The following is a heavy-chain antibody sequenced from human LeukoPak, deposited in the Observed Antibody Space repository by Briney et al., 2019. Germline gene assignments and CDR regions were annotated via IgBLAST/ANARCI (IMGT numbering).Heavy chain of an antibody. J-gene: IGHJ4*02. Sequence: SETLSLTCTVSSGSVNSGSYYWNWIRQPPGKGLEWIGYIYYSGSTNYNPSLKSRVTISVDTAKNQLSLKLSSVAATDTAVYYCARRAGYTGSWYEYWGQGTLVTVSS. CDR1: SGSVNSGSYY. V-gene: IGHV4-61*01. CDR3: ARRAGYTGSWYEY. CDR2: IYYSGST. D-gene: IGHD6-13*01.